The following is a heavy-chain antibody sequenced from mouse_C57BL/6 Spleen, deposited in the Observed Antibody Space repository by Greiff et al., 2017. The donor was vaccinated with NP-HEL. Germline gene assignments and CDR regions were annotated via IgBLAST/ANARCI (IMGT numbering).Heavy chain of an antibody. V-gene: IGHV1-53*01. Sequence: QVQLQQPGTELVKPGASVKLSCKASGYTFTSYWMHWVKQRPGQGLEWIGNINPSNGGTNYNEKFKSKVTLTVDKSSRTAYMQLSSRASEDAAVYYCARVGIDWYFEVGGTGTTVTVSS. CDR1: GYTFTSYW. CDR3: ARVGIDWYFEV. CDR2: INPSNGGT. J-gene: IGHJ1*03.